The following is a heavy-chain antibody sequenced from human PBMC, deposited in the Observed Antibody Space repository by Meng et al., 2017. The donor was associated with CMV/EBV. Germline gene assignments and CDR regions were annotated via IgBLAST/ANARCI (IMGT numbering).Heavy chain of an antibody. CDR3: ARERERGLRLLWSRGGWFDP. J-gene: IGHJ5*02. D-gene: IGHD3-10*01. CDR2: ISSSSSYI. Sequence: GESLKISCAASGFTFSSYSMNWVRQAPGKGLEWVSSISSSSSYIYYADSVKGRFTIYRDNDKNSLYLQMNSLRAEDTAVYYCARERERGLRLLWSRGGWFDPWGQGTLVTVSS. V-gene: IGHV3-21*01. CDR1: GFTFSSYS.